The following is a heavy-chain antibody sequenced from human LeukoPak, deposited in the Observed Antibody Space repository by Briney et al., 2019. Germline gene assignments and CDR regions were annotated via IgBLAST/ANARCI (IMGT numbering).Heavy chain of an antibody. J-gene: IGHJ3*02. V-gene: IGHV1-69*06. CDR1: GYTFTNLG. CDR3: AREADAFDI. CDR2: IIPIFGTA. Sequence: SVKVSCKASGYTFTNLGISWVRQAPGQGLEWMGGIIPIFGTANYAQKFQGRVTITADKSTSTAYMELSSLRSEDTAVYYCAREADAFDIWGQGTMVTVSS.